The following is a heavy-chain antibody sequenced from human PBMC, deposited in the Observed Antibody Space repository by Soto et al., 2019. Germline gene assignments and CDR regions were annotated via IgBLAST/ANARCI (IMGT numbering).Heavy chain of an antibody. J-gene: IGHJ4*02. V-gene: IGHV3-21*01. Sequence: VSLRLSCAASGFTFSSYSMNWVRQAPGKGLEWVSSISSSSSYIYYADSVKGRFTISRDNAKNSLYLQMNSLRAEDTAVYYCARDLAAAGTNYWGQGTLVTVSS. CDR1: GFTFSSYS. CDR2: ISSSSSYI. D-gene: IGHD6-13*01. CDR3: ARDLAAAGTNY.